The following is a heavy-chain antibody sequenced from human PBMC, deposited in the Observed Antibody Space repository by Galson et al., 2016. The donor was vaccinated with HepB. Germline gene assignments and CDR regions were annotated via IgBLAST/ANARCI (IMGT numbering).Heavy chain of an antibody. V-gene: IGHV4-59*01. Sequence: SETLSLTCTVSGASIRSYFWSWIRQTPGKGLEWIGYIYSDGSANYNPSLKSRVTISVDMSKNQFSLKLNSVTPADTAVYYCARNRYDVEYWGRGTRVTVSS. J-gene: IGHJ4*02. D-gene: IGHD1-1*01. CDR2: IYSDGSA. CDR1: GASIRSYF. CDR3: ARNRYDVEY.